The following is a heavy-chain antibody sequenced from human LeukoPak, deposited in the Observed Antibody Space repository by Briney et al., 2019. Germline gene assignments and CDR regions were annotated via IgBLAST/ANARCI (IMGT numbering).Heavy chain of an antibody. CDR2: INPSGGST. CDR3: ARYVDRDGYNDAFDI. V-gene: IGHV1-46*01. CDR1: GYTFTSYY. J-gene: IGHJ3*02. Sequence: ASVKVSCKASGYTFTSYYMHWVRQAPGQGLEWMGIINPSGGSTSYAQKFQGRVTMTRDTSTSTVYMELSSLRSEDTAAYYCARYVDRDGYNDAFDIWGQGTMVTVSS. D-gene: IGHD5-24*01.